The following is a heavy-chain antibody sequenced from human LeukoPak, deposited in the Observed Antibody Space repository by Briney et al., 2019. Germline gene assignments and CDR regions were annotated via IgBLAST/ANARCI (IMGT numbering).Heavy chain of an antibody. V-gene: IGHV4-59*01. CDR1: GGSISSYY. CDR3: ARVARDRFDY. CDR2: IYYSGST. Sequence: PSETLSLTCTVSGGSISSYYWSWIRQPPGKGLEWIGYIYYSGSTNYNPSLKSRVTISVDTSKNQFSLKLSSVTAADTAVYYCARVARDRFDYWGQGTLVTVSS. J-gene: IGHJ4*02. D-gene: IGHD3-3*02.